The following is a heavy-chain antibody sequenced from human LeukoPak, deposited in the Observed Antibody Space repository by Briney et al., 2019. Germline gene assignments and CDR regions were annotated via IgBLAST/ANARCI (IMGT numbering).Heavy chain of an antibody. CDR1: GFAFSSYW. CDR2: ISYDGSNK. V-gene: IGHV3-30-3*01. J-gene: IGHJ4*02. CDR3: ARGRSWLGSGSYYYYFDY. D-gene: IGHD3-10*01. Sequence: PGGSLRLSCAASGFAFSSYWMDWVRQAPGKGLEWVAVISYDGSNKYYADSVKGRFTISRDNSKNTLYLQMNSLRAEDTAVYYCARGRSWLGSGSYYYYFDYWGQGTLVTVSS.